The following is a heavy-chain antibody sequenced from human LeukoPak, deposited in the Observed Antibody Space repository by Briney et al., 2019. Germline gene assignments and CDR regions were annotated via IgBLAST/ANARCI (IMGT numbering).Heavy chain of an antibody. CDR2: IYSGGST. Sequence: GGSLRLSCAASGFTISSNYMSWVRQAPGKGRGWGSVIYSGGSTYYADSVKGRFTISRDNSKNTLYLQMNSLRAEDTAVYYCARARGYYGSSVSYYYYYMDVWGKGTTVTISS. CDR1: GFTISSNY. D-gene: IGHD3-10*01. V-gene: IGHV3-66*01. J-gene: IGHJ6*03. CDR3: ARARGYYGSSVSYYYYYMDV.